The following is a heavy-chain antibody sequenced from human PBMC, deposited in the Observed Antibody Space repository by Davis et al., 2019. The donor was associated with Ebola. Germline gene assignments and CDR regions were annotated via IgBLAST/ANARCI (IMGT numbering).Heavy chain of an antibody. V-gene: IGHV4-59*01. J-gene: IGHJ4*02. CDR3: AVAVVPAAGGLDY. D-gene: IGHD2-2*01. CDR1: GGSISSYY. Sequence: SETLSLTCTVSGGSISSYYWSWIRQPPGKGLEWIGYIYYSGSTNYNPSLKSRVTISVDTSKNQFSLKLSSVTAADTAVYYCAVAVVPAAGGLDYWGQGTLVTVSS. CDR2: IYYSGST.